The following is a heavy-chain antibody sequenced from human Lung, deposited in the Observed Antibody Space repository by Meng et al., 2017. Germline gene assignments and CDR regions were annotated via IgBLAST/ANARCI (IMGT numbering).Heavy chain of an antibody. J-gene: IGHJ2*01. V-gene: IGHV4-30-4*01. CDR2: IYNSGST. CDR1: GGSISSSNYY. Sequence: VQLQESGPGLVKPSQTLSLTCTVSGGSISSSNYYWSWIRQPPGKGLEWSGHIYNSGSTYYNPSLKSRITISVDTSKNQFSLKLSSVTVADTAVYYCARGQKGYFDLWGRGTLVTVSS. CDR3: ARGQKGYFDL.